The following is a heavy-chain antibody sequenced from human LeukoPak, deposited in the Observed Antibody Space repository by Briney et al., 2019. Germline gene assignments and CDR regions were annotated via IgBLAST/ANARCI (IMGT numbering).Heavy chain of an antibody. J-gene: IGHJ5*02. V-gene: IGHV4-39*07. CDR2: IYYSGST. CDR3: ARDHLQDYGDNNWFDP. D-gene: IGHD4-17*01. CDR1: GGSISTNAYY. Sequence: SETLSLTCTVSGGSISTNAYYWAWIRQPPGKGLEWIGSIYYSGSTYYNPSLKSRVTISVDTSKNQFSLKLSSVTAADTAVYYCARDHLQDYGDNNWFDPWGQGTLVTVSS.